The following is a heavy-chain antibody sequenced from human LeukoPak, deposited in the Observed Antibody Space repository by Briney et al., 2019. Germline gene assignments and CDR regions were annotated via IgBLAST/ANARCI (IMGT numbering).Heavy chain of an antibody. Sequence: ASVKVSCKASGYTFTGYYMHWVRQAPGHGLEWMGWINPNSGGTNYAQKFQGRVTMTRDTSISTAYMELSRLRSDDTAVYYCARLWEPGDYFDYWGQGTLVTVSS. CDR2: INPNSGGT. CDR1: GYTFTGYY. V-gene: IGHV1-2*02. J-gene: IGHJ4*02. D-gene: IGHD1-26*01. CDR3: ARLWEPGDYFDY.